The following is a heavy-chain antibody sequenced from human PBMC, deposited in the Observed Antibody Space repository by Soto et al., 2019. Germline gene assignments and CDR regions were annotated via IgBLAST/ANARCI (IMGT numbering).Heavy chain of an antibody. Sequence: SVKVSCKASGGTFSSYAISWVRQAPGQGLEWMGGIIPIFGTANYAQKFQGRVTITADESTSTAYMELSSLRSEDTAVYYCARESGVAGTTLRFYYYGMDVWGQGTTVTVSS. CDR3: ARESGVAGTTLRFYYYGMDV. CDR2: IIPIFGTA. V-gene: IGHV1-69*13. J-gene: IGHJ6*02. D-gene: IGHD6-19*01. CDR1: GGTFSSYA.